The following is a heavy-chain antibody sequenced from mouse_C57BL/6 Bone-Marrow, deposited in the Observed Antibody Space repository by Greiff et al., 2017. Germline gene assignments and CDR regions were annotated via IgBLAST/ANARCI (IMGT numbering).Heavy chain of an antibody. CDR1: GFTFSSYA. D-gene: IGHD2-5*01. CDR3: ARDPHYSNYEGFAY. CDR2: ISDGGSYT. J-gene: IGHJ3*01. V-gene: IGHV5-4*01. Sequence: EVKVVESGGGLVKPGGSLKLSCAASGFTFSSYAMSWVRQTPEKRLEWVATISDGGSYTYYPDNVKGRFTISRDNAKNNLYLQMSHLKSDDTAMYYCARDPHYSNYEGFAYWGQGTLVTVSA.